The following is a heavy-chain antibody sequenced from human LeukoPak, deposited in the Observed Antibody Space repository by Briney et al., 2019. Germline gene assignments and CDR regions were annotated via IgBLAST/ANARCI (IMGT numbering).Heavy chain of an antibody. CDR1: GGSFSGYY. CDR3: ARDRPGVVGGNWFDP. V-gene: IGHV4-34*01. D-gene: IGHD1-26*01. Sequence: PSETLSLTCAVYGGSFSGYYWSWIRQPPGKGLEWIGEINYSGSTDYNPSLKSRVAISVDTSKNQFSLRLSSVTAADTAVYYCARDRPGVVGGNWFDPWGQGTLVIVSS. J-gene: IGHJ5*02. CDR2: INYSGST.